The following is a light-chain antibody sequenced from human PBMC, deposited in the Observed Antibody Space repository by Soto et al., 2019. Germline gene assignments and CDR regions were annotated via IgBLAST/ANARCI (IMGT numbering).Light chain of an antibody. V-gene: IGKV3-15*01. CDR2: GAS. Sequence: ESVLTQSPGTLSLSPGEGATVSCRASQSVSSDLAWYQQLPGQAPRLLIFGASTRATGIPARFSGSGSGTEFTLTISSLQSEDFAVYYCLHYNKWPRWTFGQGTKVDIK. CDR1: QSVSSD. J-gene: IGKJ1*01. CDR3: LHYNKWPRWT.